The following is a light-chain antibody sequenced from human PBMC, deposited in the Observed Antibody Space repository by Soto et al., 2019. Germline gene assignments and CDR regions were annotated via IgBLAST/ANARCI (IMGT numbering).Light chain of an antibody. Sequence: QSALTQPRSVSGSPGQSVTISCTGTSSDVGGYNYVSWYQQHQGKAPKLIIYDVSKWPSGVPDRFSGSKSGYTASLTISGLQAEDEADYYCCSYAGSSTWVFGGGTKLTVL. CDR1: SSDVGGYNY. J-gene: IGLJ3*02. CDR2: DVS. CDR3: CSYAGSSTWV. V-gene: IGLV2-11*01.